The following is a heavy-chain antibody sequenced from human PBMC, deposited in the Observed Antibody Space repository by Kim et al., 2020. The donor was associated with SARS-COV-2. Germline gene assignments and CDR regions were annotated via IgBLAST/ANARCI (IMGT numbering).Heavy chain of an antibody. CDR3: ARVGNYYGSGSYSFRGPAFVRMDV. D-gene: IGHD3-10*01. V-gene: IGHV1-69*13. CDR1: GGTFSSYA. Sequence: SVKVSCKASGGTFSSYAISWVRQAPGQGLEWMGGIIPIFGTANYAQKFQGRVTITADESTSTAYMELSSLRSEDTAVYYCARVGNYYGSGSYSFRGPAFVRMDVWGQGTTVTVSS. CDR2: IIPIFGTA. J-gene: IGHJ6*02.